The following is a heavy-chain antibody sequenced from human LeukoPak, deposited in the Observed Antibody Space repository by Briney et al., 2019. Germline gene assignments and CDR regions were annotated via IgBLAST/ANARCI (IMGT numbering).Heavy chain of an antibody. Sequence: TFXXXGISWVRQXPGQGLEWMGWISAYNGNTNYAQKLQGRVTMTKDRSRRREYREVRRRRCEDTAVYYCARVTGTYRAGFDYWGQGTLVTVSS. CDR3: ARVTGTYRAGFDY. D-gene: IGHD1-7*01. CDR2: ISAYNGNT. CDR1: TFXXXG. J-gene: IGHJ4*02. V-gene: IGHV1-18*01.